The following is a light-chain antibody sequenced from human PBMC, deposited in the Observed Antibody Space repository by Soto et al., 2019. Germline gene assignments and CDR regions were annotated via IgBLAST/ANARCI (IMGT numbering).Light chain of an antibody. V-gene: IGKV3-20*01. CDR2: GAS. Sequence: EIVLTQSQGSLSLSPGERATLSCRASQSVSSTFFAWYQQRPGQAPRLLKYGASSRATGIPERFSGSGSETDFTLTIRRLEPKDFAVYYCQHFDSSVTFGQGAKVEIK. J-gene: IGKJ1*01. CDR3: QHFDSSVT. CDR1: QSVSSTF.